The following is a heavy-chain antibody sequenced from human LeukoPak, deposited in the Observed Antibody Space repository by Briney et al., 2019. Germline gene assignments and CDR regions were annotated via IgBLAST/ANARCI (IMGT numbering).Heavy chain of an antibody. Sequence: SETLSLTCTVSGGSISSGGYYWSWIRQHPGKGLEWIGYIYYSGSTYYNPSLKSRVTISEDTSKNQFSLKLSSVTAADTAVYYCARDYSNYDYYYYYGVDVWGQGTTVTVSS. CDR2: IYYSGST. D-gene: IGHD4-11*01. J-gene: IGHJ6*02. CDR1: GGSISSGGYY. CDR3: ARDYSNYDYYYYYGVDV. V-gene: IGHV4-31*03.